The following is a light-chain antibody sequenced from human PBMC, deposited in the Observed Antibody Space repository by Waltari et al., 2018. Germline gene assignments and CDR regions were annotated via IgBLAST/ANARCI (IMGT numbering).Light chain of an antibody. J-gene: IGKJ4*01. CDR1: QSVTRY. V-gene: IGKV3-11*01. CDR2: DTS. CDR3: QQRANWPLT. Sequence: EIVLTQSPGTLSLSPGESATLSCRASQSVTRYLAWYQQKPGLAPRLLIYDTSNRATSIPARFIGSGSGTDFSLTITSLESEDFAVYYCQQRANWPLTFGGGTKVEIK.